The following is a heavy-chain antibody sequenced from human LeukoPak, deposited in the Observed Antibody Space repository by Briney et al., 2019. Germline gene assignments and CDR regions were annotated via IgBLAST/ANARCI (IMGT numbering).Heavy chain of an antibody. CDR2: IHYRGSP. CDR1: DGSISGFY. Sequence: SETLSLTCTVSDGSISGFYWSWIRQPPGKGLEWIGYIHYRGSPSYNPALKSRVTISVDTSKSQFSLKLNSVTAADTAVYYCARMGQQLADYWGQGTLVTAST. J-gene: IGHJ4*02. CDR3: ARMGQQLADY. V-gene: IGHV4-59*01. D-gene: IGHD6-13*01.